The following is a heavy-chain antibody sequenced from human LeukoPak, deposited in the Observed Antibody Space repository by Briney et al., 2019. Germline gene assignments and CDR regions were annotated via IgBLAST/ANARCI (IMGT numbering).Heavy chain of an antibody. D-gene: IGHD1-26*01. CDR2: IYYSGST. Sequence: PSETLSLTCTVSGGSISSGGYYWSWIRQHPGKGLEWIGYIYYSGSTYYNPSLKSRVTISVDTSKNQFSLKLSSVTAADTAVYYCARDPEWEAQLTDDYWGQGTLVTVSS. CDR1: GGSISSGGYY. V-gene: IGHV4-31*03. CDR3: ARDPEWEAQLTDDY. J-gene: IGHJ4*02.